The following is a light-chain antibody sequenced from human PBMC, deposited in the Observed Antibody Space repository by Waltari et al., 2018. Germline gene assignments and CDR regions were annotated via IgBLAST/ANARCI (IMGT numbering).Light chain of an antibody. CDR2: CSS. J-gene: IGKJ1*01. V-gene: IGKV4-1*01. CDR1: QNLLYSSNNKNF. CDR3: QQYYSSPPT. Sequence: DIVMTQSPDSLAVPLGERATINCKSSQNLLYSSNNKNFLGWYQLKPGQPPKLLMYCSSTLESGVPDRFSGSGSETDFTLTISSLQAEDVAVYYCQQYYSSPPTFGQGTRVEI.